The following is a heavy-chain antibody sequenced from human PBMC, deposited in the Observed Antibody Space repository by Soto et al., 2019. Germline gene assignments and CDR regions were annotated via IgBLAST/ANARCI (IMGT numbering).Heavy chain of an antibody. J-gene: IGHJ5*02. D-gene: IGHD3-10*01. V-gene: IGHV3-7*01. CDR2: IKQDGSEK. CDR1: GFTFSSYW. CDR3: ARRPLWFGELWGVGNWFDP. Sequence: EVQLVESGGGLVQPGGSLRLSCAASGFTFSSYWMSWVRQAPGKGLEWVANIKQDGSEKYYVDSVKGRFTISRDNAKNSLYLQMNSLRAEDTAVYYCARRPLWFGELWGVGNWFDPWGQGTLVTVSS.